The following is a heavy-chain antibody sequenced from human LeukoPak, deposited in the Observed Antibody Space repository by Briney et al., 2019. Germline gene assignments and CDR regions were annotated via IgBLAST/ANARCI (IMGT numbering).Heavy chain of an antibody. CDR1: GFTFSSYG. Sequence: GRSLRLSCAASGFTFSSYGMHWVRQAPGKGLEWVTGISYDGGNKYYADSVKGRFTISRDKSKNTLYLQMNSLRAEDTAVYYCAKDGSSGYFPDYWGQGTLVTVSS. CDR2: ISYDGGNK. CDR3: AKDGSSGYFPDY. D-gene: IGHD3-22*01. V-gene: IGHV3-30*18. J-gene: IGHJ4*02.